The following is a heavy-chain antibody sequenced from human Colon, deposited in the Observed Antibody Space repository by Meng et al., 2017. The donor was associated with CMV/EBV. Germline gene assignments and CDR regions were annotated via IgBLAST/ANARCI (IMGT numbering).Heavy chain of an antibody. CDR3: AKREYCSGSSCYTLNYYYYAVDV. V-gene: IGHV3-23*01. CDR1: GFTFDNYA. Sequence: GGSLRLSCATSGFTFDNYAMSWVRQAPGKGLEWVYAIVGGGGSRTYYADSVKGRFTISRDNSKSTLYLQINSPRVEDTAVYYCAKREYCSGSSCYTLNYYYYAVDVWGQGTTVTVSS. D-gene: IGHD2-15*01. J-gene: IGHJ6*02. CDR2: IVGGGGSRT.